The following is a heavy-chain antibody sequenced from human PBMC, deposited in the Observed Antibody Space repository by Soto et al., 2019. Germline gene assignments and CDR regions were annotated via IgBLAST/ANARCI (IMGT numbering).Heavy chain of an antibody. D-gene: IGHD1-26*01. CDR3: ARDSGRYYIDY. Sequence: EVQLVESGGGLVQPGGSLRLSCAASGFTFSSYWMSWVRQAPGKGLEWVANIKQDGSGKYYVDSVKGRFTISRDNAKNSLYLQMNSLRAEDTAVYYCARDSGRYYIDYWGQGTLVTVSS. CDR2: IKQDGSGK. CDR1: GFTFSSYW. V-gene: IGHV3-7*04. J-gene: IGHJ4*02.